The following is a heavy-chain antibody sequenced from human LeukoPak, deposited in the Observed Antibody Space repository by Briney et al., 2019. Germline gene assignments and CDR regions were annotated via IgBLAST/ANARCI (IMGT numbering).Heavy chain of an antibody. Sequence: GGSLRLSCAASGFTVSSNYMTWVRQAPGKGLEWVSVIYSGGSTYYADSVKGRFTISRDNSKNTLYLQMNSLRAEDTAVYYCAREALEWLRYGDVSYYFDYWGQGTLVTVSS. J-gene: IGHJ4*02. CDR3: AREALEWLRYGDVSYYFDY. V-gene: IGHV3-66*02. CDR2: IYSGGST. CDR1: GFTVSSNY. D-gene: IGHD5-12*01.